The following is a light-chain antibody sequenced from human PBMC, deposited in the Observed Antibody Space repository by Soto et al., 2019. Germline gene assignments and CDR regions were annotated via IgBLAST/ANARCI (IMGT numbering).Light chain of an antibody. Sequence: SSELTQPPSVSLSPGQTARITCSGDALPKQFAHWYQQKAGQAPVVLIYNDTERPSGIPERFSGSSSGTTVTLTISGLQAEDEADYYCQSTDSRGTSVVFGGGTKVTVL. V-gene: IGLV3-25*03. CDR3: QSTDSRGTSVV. CDR1: ALPKQF. J-gene: IGLJ2*01. CDR2: NDT.